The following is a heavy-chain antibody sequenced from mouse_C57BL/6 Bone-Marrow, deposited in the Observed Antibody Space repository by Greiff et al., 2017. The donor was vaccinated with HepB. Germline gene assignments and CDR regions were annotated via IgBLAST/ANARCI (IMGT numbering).Heavy chain of an antibody. D-gene: IGHD1-1*01. V-gene: IGHV1-69*01. J-gene: IGHJ3*01. CDR1: GYTFTSYW. Sequence: VQLQQPGAELVMPGASVKLSCKASGYTFTSYWMHWVKQRPGQGLEWIGEIDPSDSYTNYNQKFKGKSTLTVDKSSSTAYMQLSSLTSEDSAVYYGATKYYGSSPAWLAYGGQGTRVTVSA. CDR3: ATKYYGSSPAWLAY. CDR2: IDPSDSYT.